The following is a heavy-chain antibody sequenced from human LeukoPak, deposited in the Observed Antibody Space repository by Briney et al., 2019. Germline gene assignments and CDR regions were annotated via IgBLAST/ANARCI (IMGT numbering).Heavy chain of an antibody. CDR3: ARVVDVRVFGGVEDY. J-gene: IGHJ4*02. Sequence: ASVKVSCKASGYTFTGYYMHWVRQAPGQGLEWMGWINPNSGGTNYAQKFQGRVTMTRDTSISTAYMELSRLRSDDTAVYYCARVVDVRVFGGVEDYWGQGTLVTVSS. CDR1: GYTFTGYY. V-gene: IGHV1-2*02. CDR2: INPNSGGT. D-gene: IGHD3-16*01.